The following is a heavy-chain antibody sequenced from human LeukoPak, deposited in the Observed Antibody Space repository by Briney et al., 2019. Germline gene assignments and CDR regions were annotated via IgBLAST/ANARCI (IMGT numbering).Heavy chain of an antibody. CDR3: SRVPCSGCSCYSGESLDHWFDP. D-gene: IGHD2-15*01. Sequence: SVRVSCKASGGTFSSYAISWVRQAPGQGLEWMGRIIPIFGTANYAQKFQGRVTITTDESTSTGYMELSSLRSEDTAVYYCSRVPCSGCSCYSGESLDHWFDPWGQGTLVTVSS. J-gene: IGHJ5*02. V-gene: IGHV1-69*05. CDR2: IIPIFGTA. CDR1: GGTFSSYA.